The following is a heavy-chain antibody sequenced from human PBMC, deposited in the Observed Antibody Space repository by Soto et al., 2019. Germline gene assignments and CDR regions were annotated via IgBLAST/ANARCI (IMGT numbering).Heavy chain of an antibody. CDR3: AKVWFGESDGFDV. J-gene: IGHJ3*01. CDR1: GFSLTTYV. CDR2: VSASGRST. V-gene: IGHV3-23*01. Sequence: EVQLLESGGGLVQRGGSLRLSCAVSGFSLTTYVMSWVRQAPGKGLEWVSEVSASGRSTTYADSVKGRFTTSKDTSKNTMSLQMNSLRVDDTAVYYCAKVWFGESDGFDVWGRGTMVRVSS. D-gene: IGHD3-10*01.